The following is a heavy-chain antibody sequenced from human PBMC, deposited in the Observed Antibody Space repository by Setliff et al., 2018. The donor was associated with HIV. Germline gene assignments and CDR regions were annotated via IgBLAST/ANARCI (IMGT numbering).Heavy chain of an antibody. CDR2: IYYSGRT. J-gene: IGHJ6*03. D-gene: IGHD3-22*01. V-gene: IGHV4-39*07. CDR1: GGSISNNNFY. CDR3: ARVRHGYYCQRLDYYYIKV. Sequence: KTSETLSLTCTVSGGSISNNNFYWGWIRQPPGKGLEWIGNIYYSGRTHYNPSLKSRVTISVDTSKNQFSLKLSSVTAADTAVYYCARVRHGYYCQRLDYYYIKVWGKGTTVTFSS.